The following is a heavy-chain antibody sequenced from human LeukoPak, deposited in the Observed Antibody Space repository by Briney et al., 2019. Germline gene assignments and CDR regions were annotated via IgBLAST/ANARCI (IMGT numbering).Heavy chain of an antibody. CDR1: AFTFSSYS. CDR3: AREMYCSGGSCYSADY. Sequence: GGSLRLSCAASAFTFSSYSMNWVRQAPGKGLEWVSSISSSSSYIYYADSVKGRFTISRDNAKNSLYLQMNSLRAEDTAVYYCAREMYCSGGSCYSADYWGQGTLVTVSS. J-gene: IGHJ4*02. D-gene: IGHD2-15*01. CDR2: ISSSSSYI. V-gene: IGHV3-21*01.